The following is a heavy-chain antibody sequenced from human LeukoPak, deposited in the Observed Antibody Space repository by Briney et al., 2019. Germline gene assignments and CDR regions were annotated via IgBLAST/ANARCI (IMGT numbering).Heavy chain of an antibody. CDR2: INSGGGST. CDR1: GFTLSRST. J-gene: IGHJ4*02. CDR3: AKGTDGAGSYRPFDY. D-gene: IGHD3-10*01. V-gene: IGHV3-23*01. Sequence: GGSLRLSCAASGFTLSRSTMSWLRQAPGKGLEWVSAINSGGGSTSAESVKGRFTISTDDSKNTLYLQMNSLRAEDTAVYYCAKGTDGAGSYRPFDYWGQGTLVTVSS.